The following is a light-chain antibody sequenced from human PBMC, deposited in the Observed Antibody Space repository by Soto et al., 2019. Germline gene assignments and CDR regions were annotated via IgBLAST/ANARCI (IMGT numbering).Light chain of an antibody. CDR2: DAS. CDR3: QHYDNLPLT. Sequence: VRLTQSTSSLSASVGDRVTIACQASHNIDNCLNWYQHRPGKAPKVLIFDASNLESGVPSRFTGSGCGTHVSLTINSLHPEDVATYYCQHYDNLPLTFAAGTKV. V-gene: IGKV1-33*01. CDR1: HNIDNC. J-gene: IGKJ4*01.